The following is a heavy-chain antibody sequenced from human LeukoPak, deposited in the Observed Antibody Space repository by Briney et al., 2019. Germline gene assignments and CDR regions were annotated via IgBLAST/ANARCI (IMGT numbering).Heavy chain of an antibody. J-gene: IGHJ6*03. V-gene: IGHV3-30-3*01. CDR1: GFTFSSYA. D-gene: IGHD2-21*01. CDR3: AREQYCGGDCYFSWYYYYMDV. CDR2: ISYDGSNK. Sequence: GGSLRLSCAASGFTFSSYAMHWVRQAPGKGLEWVAVISYDGSNKYYADSVKGRFTISRDNSKNTLYLQMNSLRAEDTAVYYCAREQYCGGDCYFSWYYYYMDVWGKGTTVTVSS.